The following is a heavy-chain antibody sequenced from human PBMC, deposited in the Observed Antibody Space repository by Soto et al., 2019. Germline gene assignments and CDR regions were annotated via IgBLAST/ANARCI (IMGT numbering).Heavy chain of an antibody. CDR2: IYYSGST. CDR3: ARQLKTDTAMVTDWYFDL. J-gene: IGHJ2*01. V-gene: IGHV4-39*01. D-gene: IGHD5-18*01. CDR1: GGSISSSSYY. Sequence: SETLSLTCTVSGGSISSSSYYWGWIRQPPGKGLEWIGSIYYSGSTYYNPSLKSRVTISVDTSKNQFSLKLSSVTAADTAVYYWARQLKTDTAMVTDWYFDLWGRDTLVTVSS.